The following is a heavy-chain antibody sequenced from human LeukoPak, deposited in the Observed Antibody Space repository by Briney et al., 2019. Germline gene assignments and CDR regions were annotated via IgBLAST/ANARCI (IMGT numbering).Heavy chain of an antibody. V-gene: IGHV4-34*01. Sequence: SETLSLTCAVYGGSFSGYYWSWIRQPPGKGLEWIGEINHSGSTNYNPSLKSRVTISVDTSKNQFSLKLSSVTAADTAVYYCARHRKTHYYDSSGYYPSSYYFDYWGQGTLVTVSS. CDR1: GGSFSGYY. D-gene: IGHD3-22*01. CDR2: INHSGST. J-gene: IGHJ4*02. CDR3: ARHRKTHYYDSSGYYPSSYYFDY.